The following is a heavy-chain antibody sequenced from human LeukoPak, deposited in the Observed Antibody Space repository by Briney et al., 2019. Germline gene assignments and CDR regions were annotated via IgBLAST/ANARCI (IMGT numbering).Heavy chain of an antibody. V-gene: IGHV3-53*01. CDR3: AKAASSIYYYYYYMDV. CDR2: IYSDNT. Sequence: GGSLRLSCTVSGFTVSSNSMSWVRQAPGKGLEWVSFIYSDNTHYSDSVKGRFTISRDNSKNTLYLQMNSLRAEDTAVYYCAKAASSIYYYYYYMDVWGKGTTVTVSS. CDR1: GFTVSSNS. J-gene: IGHJ6*03. D-gene: IGHD3-3*02.